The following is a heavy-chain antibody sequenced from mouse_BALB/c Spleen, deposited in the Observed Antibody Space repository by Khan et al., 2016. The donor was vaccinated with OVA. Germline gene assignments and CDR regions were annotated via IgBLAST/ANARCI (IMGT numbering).Heavy chain of an antibody. J-gene: IGHJ3*01. CDR1: GFSLTSYG. Sequence: QVQLKESGPGLVQPSQNLSITCTVSGFSLTSYGVHWVRQSPGKGLEWLGVIWSGGSTDYNAAFISRLSISKDNSKSQVFFKMNSLQANDTAIYSCDRNYDYDEGLVYWGQGTLFTVSA. CDR2: IWSGGST. V-gene: IGHV2-2*02. D-gene: IGHD2-4*01. CDR3: DRNYDYDEGLVY.